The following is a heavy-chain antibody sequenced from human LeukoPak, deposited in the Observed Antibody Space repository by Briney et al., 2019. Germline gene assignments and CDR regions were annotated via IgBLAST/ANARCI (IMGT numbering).Heavy chain of an antibody. CDR2: INHSGST. CDR1: GGSFSGYY. D-gene: IGHD3-9*01. Sequence: SETLSLTCAVYGGSFSGYYWSWIRQPPGKGLEWIGEINHSGSTNYNPSLKSRVTISVDTSKNQFSLKLSSVTAADTAVYYCARGRRTGYYSYYFDYWGQGTPVTVSS. CDR3: ARGRRTGYYSYYFDY. J-gene: IGHJ4*02. V-gene: IGHV4-34*01.